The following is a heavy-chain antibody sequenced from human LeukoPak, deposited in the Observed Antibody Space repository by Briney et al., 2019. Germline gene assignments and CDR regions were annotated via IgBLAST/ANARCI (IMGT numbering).Heavy chain of an antibody. Sequence: GASVKVSCKASCYTFTSYGISWVRQAPGQGLEWMGWISAYNGNTNYAQKLQGRVTMTTDTSTSTAYMELRSLRSDDTAVYYCARIGGSISTSCYVGDWFDPWGQGTLVTVSS. V-gene: IGHV1-18*01. CDR3: ARIGGSISTSCYVGDWFDP. CDR1: CYTFTSYG. CDR2: ISAYNGNT. J-gene: IGHJ5*02. D-gene: IGHD2-2*01.